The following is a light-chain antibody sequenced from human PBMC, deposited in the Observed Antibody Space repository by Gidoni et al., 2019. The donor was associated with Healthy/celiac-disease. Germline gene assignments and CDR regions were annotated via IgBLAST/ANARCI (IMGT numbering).Light chain of an antibody. J-gene: IGKJ4*01. CDR2: WAS. Sequence: EIVMTQSPDSLTVSLGERATINCKSSQSVLYRPNGRNFLAWYQQKPGHPPKLLISWASSRESGVSDRFSGSGSGTDFTLTINNVQAEDVAVYFCQHYYSIPLTFXGXTKVEIK. CDR3: QHYYSIPLT. V-gene: IGKV4-1*01. CDR1: QSVLYRPNGRNF.